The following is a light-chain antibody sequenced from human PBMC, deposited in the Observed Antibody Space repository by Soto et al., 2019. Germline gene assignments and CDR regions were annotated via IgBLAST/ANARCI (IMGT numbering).Light chain of an antibody. CDR2: AAS. CDR1: QSIATF. CDR3: QQSYNTVWT. Sequence: DIQMTQSPSSLSASAGDRVTITCRASQSIATFLNWYQQKPGKAPKLLISAASRLQSGVPARYSGSGSGTDFTLPISSLQPEDFATYYCQQSYNTVWTFGQGTKVEIQ. V-gene: IGKV1-39*01. J-gene: IGKJ1*01.